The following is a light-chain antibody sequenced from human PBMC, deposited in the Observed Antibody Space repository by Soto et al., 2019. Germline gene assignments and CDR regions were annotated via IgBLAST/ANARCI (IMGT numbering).Light chain of an antibody. J-gene: IGKJ4*01. CDR3: HQDFDLPLT. Sequence: EIVMTQSPVTLSLSPGDRATLSCRASQSLSNTYISWYQQKPGQDPRLLIYGASTRATGIPARFSGSGSGTDFTLTISSLQPEDFALYYCHQDFDLPLTFGGGTKVEIK. CDR2: GAS. V-gene: IGKV3D-7*01. CDR1: QSLSNTY.